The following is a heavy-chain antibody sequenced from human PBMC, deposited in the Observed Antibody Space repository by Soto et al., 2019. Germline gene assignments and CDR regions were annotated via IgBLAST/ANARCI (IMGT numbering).Heavy chain of an antibody. CDR2: ISYSGST. CDR3: ARRDRSGYSYWLDT. D-gene: IGHD3-22*01. CDR1: GGSISSGGYS. Sequence: SETLSLTCAVSGGSISSGGYSWSWIRQPPGKGLEWIGSISYSGSTSYNPSLKSRLTISVDRSKSQFSLNLSSVTAADTAVYYCARRDRSGYSYWLDTWGQGTLVTVSS. V-gene: IGHV4-30-4*07. J-gene: IGHJ5*02.